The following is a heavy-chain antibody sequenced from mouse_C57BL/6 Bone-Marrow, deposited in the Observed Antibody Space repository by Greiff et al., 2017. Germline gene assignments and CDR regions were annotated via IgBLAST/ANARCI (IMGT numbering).Heavy chain of an antibody. V-gene: IGHV1-15*01. D-gene: IGHD1-1*01. CDR3: TKFLIYYYAHWYFDV. CDR1: GYTFTDYE. CDR2: IDPETGGT. Sequence: QVQLQQSGAELVRPGASVTLSCKASGYTFTDYEMHWVKQTPVHGLEWIGAIDPETGGTAYNQKFKGKAILTADKSSSTAYMELRSLTSEDSAVYYCTKFLIYYYAHWYFDVWGTGTTVTVSS. J-gene: IGHJ1*03.